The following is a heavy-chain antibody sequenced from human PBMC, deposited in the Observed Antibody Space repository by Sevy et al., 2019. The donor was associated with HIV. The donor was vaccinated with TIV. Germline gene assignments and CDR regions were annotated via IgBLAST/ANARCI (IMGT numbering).Heavy chain of an antibody. CDR1: GGSIATYY. Sequence: SETLSLTCTVSGGSIATYYWSWIRQPPGKGLEWIGYIYPSGSTNYNPSLKSRVTISVDTSKNQISLRLRSVTAADTAVYYCARDRRYGDYDYWGQGTLVTVSS. D-gene: IGHD4-17*01. V-gene: IGHV4-59*01. CDR2: IYPSGST. CDR3: ARDRRYGDYDY. J-gene: IGHJ4*02.